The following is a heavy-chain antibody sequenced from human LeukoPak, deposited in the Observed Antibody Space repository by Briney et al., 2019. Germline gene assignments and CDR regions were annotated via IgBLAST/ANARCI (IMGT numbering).Heavy chain of an antibody. CDR3: ARSYSGTPFDY. Sequence: GGSLRLSCAASGFTFSNYGMNWVRQAPGKGLEWVAVIWDDGSHRYYADSVKGRFTISRDNSKNTLYLQMNSLRAEDTAVYYCARSYSGTPFDYWGQGTLVTVSS. CDR1: GFTFSNYG. V-gene: IGHV3-33*01. CDR2: IWDDGSHR. J-gene: IGHJ4*02. D-gene: IGHD1-26*01.